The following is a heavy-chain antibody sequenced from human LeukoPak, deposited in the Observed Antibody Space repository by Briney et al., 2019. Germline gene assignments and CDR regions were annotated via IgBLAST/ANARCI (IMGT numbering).Heavy chain of an antibody. CDR2: TIGSGATT. D-gene: IGHD3-10*01. V-gene: IGHV3-23*01. CDR3: ARNYYYRFDY. CDR1: GFTFSDFA. J-gene: IGHJ4*02. Sequence: GGSLRLSCAASGFTFSDFAMSWVRQAPGKGLEWVSGTIGSGATTFYADSVKGRFTISRDNSKNTLYLQMNSLRAEDTAVYFCARNYYYRFDYWGQGTLVAVSS.